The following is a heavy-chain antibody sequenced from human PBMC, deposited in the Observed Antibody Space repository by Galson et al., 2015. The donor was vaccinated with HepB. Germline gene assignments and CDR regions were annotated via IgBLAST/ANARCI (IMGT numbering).Heavy chain of an antibody. CDR3: ARGVITFGGVHFDY. V-gene: IGHV4-4*07. D-gene: IGHD3-16*01. Sequence: SETLSLTCTVSGGSISSYYWSWIRQPAGKGLEWIGRIYTSGSTNYNPSLKSRVTMSVDTSKNQFSLKLSSATAADTAVYYCARGVITFGGVHFDYWGQGTLVTVSS. CDR1: GGSISSYY. CDR2: IYTSGST. J-gene: IGHJ4*02.